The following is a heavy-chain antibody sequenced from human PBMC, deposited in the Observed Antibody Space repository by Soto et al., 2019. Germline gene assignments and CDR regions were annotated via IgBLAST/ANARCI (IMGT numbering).Heavy chain of an antibody. D-gene: IGHD2-2*01. Sequence: ASVKVSCNASGYAFTSYDVNWVRQATGQGLEWMGWMNPNSGNTGYAQKFQGRVTMTRNTSISTAYMELSSLRSEDTAVYYCAIHPRYVVVHNWLDPWGQGTLVTVSS. CDR3: AIHPRYVVVHNWLDP. CDR2: MNPNSGNT. CDR1: GYAFTSYD. V-gene: IGHV1-8*01. J-gene: IGHJ5*02.